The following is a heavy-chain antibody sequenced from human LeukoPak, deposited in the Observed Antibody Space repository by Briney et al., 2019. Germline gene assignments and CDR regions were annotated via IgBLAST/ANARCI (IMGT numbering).Heavy chain of an antibody. D-gene: IGHD6-13*01. Sequence: GGSLRLSRAASGFTFSSYGMHWVRQAPGKGLEWVAFIRYDGSNKYYADSVKGRFTISRDNSKNTLYLQMNSLRAEDTAVYYCAKITIINSSSWYGDSDDYWGQGTLVTVSS. CDR2: IRYDGSNK. CDR3: AKITIINSSSWYGDSDDY. CDR1: GFTFSSYG. V-gene: IGHV3-30*02. J-gene: IGHJ4*02.